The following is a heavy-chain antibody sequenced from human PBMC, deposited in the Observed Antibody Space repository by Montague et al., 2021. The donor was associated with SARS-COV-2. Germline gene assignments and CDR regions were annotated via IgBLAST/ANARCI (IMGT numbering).Heavy chain of an antibody. CDR3: AASGRRGYSNPFHH. D-gene: IGHD4-11*01. J-gene: IGHJ4*02. CDR2: ISYGGST. V-gene: IGHV4-31*03. CDR1: GDSITSGGYF. Sequence: TLSLTCTVSGDSITSGGYFWNWIRQHPGKGLEYIGAISYGGSTYYKPSLTSRVSISMDPSKNAFSLSLHSVTAADTAVYFCAASGRRGYSNPFHHCGRGSLVTVSS.